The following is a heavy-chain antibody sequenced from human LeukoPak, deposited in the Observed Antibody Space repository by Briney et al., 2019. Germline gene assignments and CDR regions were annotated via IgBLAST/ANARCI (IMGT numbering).Heavy chain of an antibody. CDR3: ARLYVTSFDY. J-gene: IGHJ4*02. CDR1: GGSISSSSYY. D-gene: IGHD4-17*01. CDR2: IYYSGST. V-gene: IGHV4-39*01. Sequence: SETLSLTCTVSGGSISSSSYYWGWIRQPPGKGLEWIGSIYYSGSTYYNPSLKSRVTISVDTSKNQFSLKLSSVTAADTAVYYCARLYVTSFDYWGQGTLVTVSS.